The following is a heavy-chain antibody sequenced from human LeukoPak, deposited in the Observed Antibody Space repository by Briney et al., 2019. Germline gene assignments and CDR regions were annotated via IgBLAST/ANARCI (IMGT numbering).Heavy chain of an antibody. Sequence: SETLSLTFTVSGGSISSINYYWGWIRQPPGKGLEWIGSIYYSGSTYYNPSLKSRVTISVDTSKNQFSLKLSSVTAADTAVYYCASGMDSSSWSRVNWFDPWGQGTLVTVSS. V-gene: IGHV4-39*07. J-gene: IGHJ5*02. CDR1: GGSISSINYY. D-gene: IGHD6-13*01. CDR3: ASGMDSSSWSRVNWFDP. CDR2: IYYSGST.